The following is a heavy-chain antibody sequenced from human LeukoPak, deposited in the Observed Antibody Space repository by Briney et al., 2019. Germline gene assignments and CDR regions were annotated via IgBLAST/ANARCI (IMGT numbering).Heavy chain of an antibody. CDR2: ISGNGGST. Sequence: GGSLRLSCAASGFTFSSYAMSWVRQAPGKGLEWVSAISGNGGSTYYADSVKGRFTISRDNSKNTLYLQMNSLRAEDTAVYYCAKVGNSGWPSQEWYFDYWGQGTLVTVSS. J-gene: IGHJ4*02. D-gene: IGHD6-19*01. V-gene: IGHV3-23*01. CDR3: AKVGNSGWPSQEWYFDY. CDR1: GFTFSSYA.